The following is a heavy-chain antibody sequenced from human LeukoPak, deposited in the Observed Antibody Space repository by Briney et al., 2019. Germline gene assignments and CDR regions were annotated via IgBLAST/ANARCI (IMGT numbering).Heavy chain of an antibody. CDR3: ARETGYCLDP. CDR2: ISSSDSSI. Sequence: GGSLRLSCAASGFTFSSYEMNWVRRAPGKGLEWVSYISSSDSSIYYADSVKGRFTISRDNAKNSLYLQMNSLRAEDTAVYYCARETGYCLDPWGQGTLVTVSS. D-gene: IGHD2-2*03. CDR1: GFTFSSYE. V-gene: IGHV3-48*03. J-gene: IGHJ5*02.